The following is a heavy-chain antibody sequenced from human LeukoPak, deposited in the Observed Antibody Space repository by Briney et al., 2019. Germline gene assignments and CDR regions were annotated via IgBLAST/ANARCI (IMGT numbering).Heavy chain of an antibody. D-gene: IGHD6-6*01. V-gene: IGHV4-61*02. CDR3: ARAMSIAARLQTIFDY. J-gene: IGHJ4*02. CDR2: IYSSGST. Sequence: PSQTLSLTCTVSGDSISTINHYWSWIRQPAGKGLEWIGRIYSSGSTNYNPSLKSRVTISVDTSKNQFSLKVSSVTAADTAVYYCARAMSIAARLQTIFDYWGQGTLVTVSS. CDR1: GDSISTINHY.